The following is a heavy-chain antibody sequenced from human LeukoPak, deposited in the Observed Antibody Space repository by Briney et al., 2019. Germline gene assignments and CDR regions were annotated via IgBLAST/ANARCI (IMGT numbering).Heavy chain of an antibody. CDR1: GFTFSSYE. CDR2: ISGSGRST. CDR3: AKPGREEQRLVLQYFHH. D-gene: IGHD6-13*01. Sequence: PGGSLRLSCAASGFTFSSYEMNWVRQAPGKGLEWVSAISGSGRSTYYADSVKGRFTISRDNSNNTLFLQINSLRAEDTGVYYCAKPGREEQRLVLQYFHHWGQGTLVTVSS. J-gene: IGHJ1*01. V-gene: IGHV3-23*01.